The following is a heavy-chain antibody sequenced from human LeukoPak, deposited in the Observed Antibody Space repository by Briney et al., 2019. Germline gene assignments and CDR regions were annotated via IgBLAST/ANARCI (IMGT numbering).Heavy chain of an antibody. J-gene: IGHJ4*02. V-gene: IGHV4-39*01. CDR3: ARSYYYDYRQIDY. CDR1: GDSISTSSYY. CDR2: IYYSGST. Sequence: SETLSLTCTVSGDSISTSSYYWGWIRQPPGKGLEWLGGIYYSGSTYYDPSLKSRVTISVDTSKNQFSLNLYSVTAADTAVFYCARSYYYDYRQIDYWGQGTLVTVSS. D-gene: IGHD3-22*01.